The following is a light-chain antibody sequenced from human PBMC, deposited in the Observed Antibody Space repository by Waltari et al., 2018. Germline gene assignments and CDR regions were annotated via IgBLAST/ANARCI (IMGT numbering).Light chain of an antibody. CDR2: KAS. CDR1: QSMSSW. Sequence: DIQMTQSPSPLSASVGDRVTITCRASQSMSSWLAWYQQKPGKAPKLLIYKASSLESGVPSRFSGSGSGTEFTLTISSLQPDDFATYYCQQYNSYAPTTFGQGTKVEIK. J-gene: IGKJ1*01. V-gene: IGKV1-5*03. CDR3: QQYNSYAPTT.